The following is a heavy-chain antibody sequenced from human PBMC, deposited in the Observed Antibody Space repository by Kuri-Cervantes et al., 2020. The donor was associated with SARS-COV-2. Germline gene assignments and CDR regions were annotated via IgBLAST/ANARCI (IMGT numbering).Heavy chain of an antibody. CDR2: ISSSSSYI. Sequence: GGSLRLSCAASGFTFSSYSMNWVRQAPGKGLEWASSISSSSSYIYYADSVKGRFTISRDNAKNSLYLQMNSLRAEDTAVYYCARDRDGYSSSWYGGYYYGMDVWGQGTTVTVSS. J-gene: IGHJ6*02. CDR3: ARDRDGYSSSWYGGYYYGMDV. CDR1: GFTFSSYS. D-gene: IGHD6-13*01. V-gene: IGHV3-21*01.